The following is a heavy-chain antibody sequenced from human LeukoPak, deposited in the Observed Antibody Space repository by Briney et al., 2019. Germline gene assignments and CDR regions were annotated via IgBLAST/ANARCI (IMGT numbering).Heavy chain of an antibody. CDR2: IYHSGST. CDR1: GGSISSGGYY. CDR3: ARDWNYPYTDAFDI. J-gene: IGHJ3*02. D-gene: IGHD1-7*01. Sequence: SETLSLTCTVSGGSISSGGYYWSWIRQPPGKGLEWIGYIYHSGSTYYNPSLKSRVTISVDRSKNQFSLKLSSVTAADTAVYYCARDWNYPYTDAFDIWGQGTMVTVSS. V-gene: IGHV4-30-2*01.